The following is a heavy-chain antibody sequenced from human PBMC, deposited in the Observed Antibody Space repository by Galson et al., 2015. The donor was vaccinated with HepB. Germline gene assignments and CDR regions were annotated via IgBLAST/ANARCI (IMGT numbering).Heavy chain of an antibody. CDR3: ARDLGSELFFYSSGWYVGAFDI. D-gene: IGHD6-19*01. CDR2: IKQDGSEK. V-gene: IGHV3-7*03. J-gene: IGHJ3*02. Sequence: SLRLSCAASGFTFSSYWMSWVRQAPGQGLEWVANIKQDGSEKCYVDSVKGRFTISRDNAKNSLYLQMNSLRAEDTAVYYCARDLGSELFFYSSGWYVGAFDIWGQGTMFTVSS. CDR1: GFTFSSYW.